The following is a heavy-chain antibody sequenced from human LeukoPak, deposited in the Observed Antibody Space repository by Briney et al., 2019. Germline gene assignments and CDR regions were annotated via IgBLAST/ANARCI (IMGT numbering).Heavy chain of an antibody. CDR1: GFTFSSYS. D-gene: IGHD5-12*01. Sequence: GGSLRLSCAASGFTFSSYSMNWVRQAPGKGLEWVSYISSSSSYIYYADSVKGRFTISRDNAKDSLYLQMNSLRAEDTALYYCARVRSGYVQNEYWGQGTLVTVSS. J-gene: IGHJ4*02. V-gene: IGHV3-21*01. CDR2: ISSSSSYI. CDR3: ARVRSGYVQNEY.